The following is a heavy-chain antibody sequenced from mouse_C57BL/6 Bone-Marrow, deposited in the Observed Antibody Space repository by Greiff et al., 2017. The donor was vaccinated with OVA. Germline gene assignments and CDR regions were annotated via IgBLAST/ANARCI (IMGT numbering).Heavy chain of an antibody. V-gene: IGHV10-1*01. Sequence: EVQLQESGGGLVQPKGSLKLSCAASGSSFNHHHLNWVRQAPGKGLEWVARIRSKSNNYATYYADSVKDRFTISRADSESMLYLQMNNMKAEYTAMYYGGRHDYYNAMDYWGQGTSVTVSS. J-gene: IGHJ4*01. D-gene: IGHD2-12*01. CDR2: IRSKSNNYAT. CDR3: GRHDYYNAMDY. CDR1: GSSFNHHH.